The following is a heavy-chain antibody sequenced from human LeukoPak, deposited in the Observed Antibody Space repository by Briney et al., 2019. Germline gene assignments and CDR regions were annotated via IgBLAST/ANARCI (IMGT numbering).Heavy chain of an antibody. CDR3: ASERGIIVVVPAANRGAFDI. Sequence: GGSLRLSCAASGFTFSSYGMHWVRQAPGKGLEWVAFIRYDGSNKYYADSVKGRFTISRDNSKNTLYLQMNSLRAEDTAVYYCASERGIIVVVPAANRGAFDIWGQGTMVTVSS. CDR2: IRYDGSNK. CDR1: GFTFSSYG. D-gene: IGHD2-2*01. V-gene: IGHV3-30*02. J-gene: IGHJ3*02.